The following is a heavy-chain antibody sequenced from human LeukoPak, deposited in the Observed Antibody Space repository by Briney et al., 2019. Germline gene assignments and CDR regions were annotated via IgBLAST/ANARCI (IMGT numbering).Heavy chain of an antibody. CDR2: IYHSGST. CDR1: GYSISSGYY. Sequence: SETLSLTCTVSGYSISSGYYWGWIRQPPGKGLEWIGSIYHSGSTYYNPSLKSRVTISVETSKNQFSLKLSSVTAADTAVYYCARQKYSSSWYDWFAPWGQGTLVTVSS. J-gene: IGHJ5*02. V-gene: IGHV4-38-2*02. D-gene: IGHD6-13*01. CDR3: ARQKYSSSWYDWFAP.